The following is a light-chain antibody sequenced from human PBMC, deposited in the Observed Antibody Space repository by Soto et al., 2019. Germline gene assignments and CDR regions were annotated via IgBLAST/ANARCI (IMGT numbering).Light chain of an antibody. CDR1: QSISSW. CDR2: KAS. CDR3: LQDSSYLYT. V-gene: IGKV1-5*03. Sequence: DIQMTQSPSTLSASVGDRVTITCRARQSISSWLAWYQHKPGKAPKLLIYKASSLGNGVPSRFSGSGSGTEFNLTISSLQPDDFATYYCLQDSSYLYTFGQGTKLEIK. J-gene: IGKJ2*01.